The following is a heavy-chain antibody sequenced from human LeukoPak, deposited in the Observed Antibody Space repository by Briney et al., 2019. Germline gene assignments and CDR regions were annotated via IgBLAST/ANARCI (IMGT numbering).Heavy chain of an antibody. Sequence: GGSLRLSCAASGFTFSSYAMHWVRQAPGKGLEWVAVMSYDGSNKYYGDSVKGRFTISRDNSKNTLYLQMSSLRAEDTAVYYCAGEGEAFDYWGQGTLVTVSS. J-gene: IGHJ4*02. CDR1: GFTFSSYA. V-gene: IGHV3-30-3*01. CDR2: MSYDGSNK. D-gene: IGHD3-16*01. CDR3: AGEGEAFDY.